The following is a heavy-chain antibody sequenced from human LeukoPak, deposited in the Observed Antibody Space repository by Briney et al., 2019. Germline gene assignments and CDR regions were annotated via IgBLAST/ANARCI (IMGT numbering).Heavy chain of an antibody. CDR3: ARTRTTTVSFLFDY. CDR1: GGSFSSSSYY. V-gene: IGHV4-39*01. CDR2: IYYSGST. J-gene: IGHJ4*02. Sequence: SETLSLTCTVSGGSFSSSSYYWGWIRQPPGKGLEWIGSIYYSGSTYYNPSLKSRVTISVDTSKNQFSLKLSSVTAADTAVYYCARTRTTTVSFLFDYWGQGTLVTVSS. D-gene: IGHD4-17*01.